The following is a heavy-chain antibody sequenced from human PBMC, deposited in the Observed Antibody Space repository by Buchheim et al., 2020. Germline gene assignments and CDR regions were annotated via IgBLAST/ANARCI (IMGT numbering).Heavy chain of an antibody. Sequence: QVQLQESGPGLVKPSETLSLTCTVSGGSTSSYYWSWIRQSPGKGLEWIGYIYYSGYTNYTPSLKSRVTIPLHTSKNQFSLKLSSVTAADTAVYYCARWGGGAACDYWGQGTL. CDR2: IYYSGYT. V-gene: IGHV4-59*08. CDR1: GGSTSSYY. CDR3: ARWGGGAACDY. D-gene: IGHD3-16*01. J-gene: IGHJ4*02.